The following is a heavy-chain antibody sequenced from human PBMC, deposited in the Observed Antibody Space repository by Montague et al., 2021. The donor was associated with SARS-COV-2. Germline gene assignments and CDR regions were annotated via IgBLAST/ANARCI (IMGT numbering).Heavy chain of an antibody. D-gene: IGHD3-3*01. J-gene: IGHJ4*02. CDR3: ARDRYYQYWSGYYPPDY. CDR1: GFMFSSYS. V-gene: IGHV3-21*04. Sequence: SLRLSCAASGFMFSSYSMNWVRQAPGKGLEWVSSISSSRTYIYYADSVKGRFTISRDNAKKSLSLQMNSLRAEDTAVYYCARDRYYQYWSGYYPPDYWGQGTLVTVSS. CDR2: ISSSRTYI.